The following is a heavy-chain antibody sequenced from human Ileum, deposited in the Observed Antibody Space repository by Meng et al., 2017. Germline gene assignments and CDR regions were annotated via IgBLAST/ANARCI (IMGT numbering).Heavy chain of an antibody. J-gene: IGHJ3*01. D-gene: IGHD6-19*01. CDR1: GFTFSSFA. CDR2: ISYDGSDK. CDR3: VRYRGVGVSGSYVAYDV. V-gene: IGHV3-30*01. Sequence: GESLKISCAASGFTFSSFAMHWVRQAPGKGLEWVALISYDGSDKYYADSVKGRFTISRDDSKNTLFLQMNSLRAEDTAVFYCVRYRGVGVSGSYVAYDVWGQGTMVTVSS.